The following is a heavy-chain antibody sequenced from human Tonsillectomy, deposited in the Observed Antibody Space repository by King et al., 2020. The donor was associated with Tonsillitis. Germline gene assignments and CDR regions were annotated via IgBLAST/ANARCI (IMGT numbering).Heavy chain of an antibody. CDR3: ARETVTGTFDY. Sequence: VQLVESGGGVVQPGRSLRLSCTTSGFTFSNYGMHWVRQAPCKWLEWVAIIWYHGSYEDYVDSVKGRFTISRDNSKNTLYLQMNSLRGEDTAVYYCARETVTGTFDYWGQGTLVTVSS. D-gene: IGHD2-8*02. CDR1: GFTFSNYG. CDR2: IWYHGSYE. V-gene: IGHV3-33*08. J-gene: IGHJ4*02.